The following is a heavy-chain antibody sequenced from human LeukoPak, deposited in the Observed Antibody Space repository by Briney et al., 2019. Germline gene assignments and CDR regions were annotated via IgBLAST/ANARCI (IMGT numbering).Heavy chain of an antibody. Sequence: ASVKVSCKASGYTFTSYYMHWVRQAPGQGLEWMGWISAYNGNTDYAQKLQGRVTMTTDTSTSTAYMELRSLRSDDTAVYYCARALGLLWFGELKAFDIWGQGTMVTVSS. J-gene: IGHJ3*02. CDR1: GYTFTSYY. V-gene: IGHV1-18*04. CDR2: ISAYNGNT. D-gene: IGHD3-10*01. CDR3: ARALGLLWFGELKAFDI.